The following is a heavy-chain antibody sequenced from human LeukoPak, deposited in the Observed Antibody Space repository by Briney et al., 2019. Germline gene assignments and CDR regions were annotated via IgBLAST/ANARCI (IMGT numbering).Heavy chain of an antibody. CDR3: ARDYRSRHPPPFAFDI. CDR2: INWNGGST. CDR1: GFTFSSYA. Sequence: PGGSLRLSCAASGFTFSSYAMHWVRQAPGEGLEWVSGINWNGGSTGYADSVKGRFTISGDNAKNSLYLQMNSLRAEDTALYYCARDYRSRHPPPFAFDIWGQGTMVTVSS. D-gene: IGHD1-26*01. J-gene: IGHJ3*02. V-gene: IGHV3-20*04.